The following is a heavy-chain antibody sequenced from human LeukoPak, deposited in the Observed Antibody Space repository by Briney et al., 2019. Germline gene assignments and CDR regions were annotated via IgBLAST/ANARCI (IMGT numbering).Heavy chain of an antibody. Sequence: SVKVSCKASGGTFSSYAISWVRQAPGQGLEWMGGIIPILGTANYAQKFQGRVTITADESTSTAYMELSSLRSEDTAVYYCARERWLQYPLDYWGQGTLVTVSS. CDR1: GGTFSSYA. D-gene: IGHD5-24*01. CDR2: IIPILGTA. J-gene: IGHJ4*02. V-gene: IGHV1-69*01. CDR3: ARERWLQYPLDY.